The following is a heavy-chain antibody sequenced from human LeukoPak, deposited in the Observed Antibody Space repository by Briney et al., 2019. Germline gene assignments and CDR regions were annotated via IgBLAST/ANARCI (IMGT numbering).Heavy chain of an antibody. J-gene: IGHJ6*02. V-gene: IGHV3-23*01. Sequence: GGSLRLSCAASGFTFNSHAMSWVRQAPGKGPEWVSGISGSGGSTYYADSVKGRFTISRDNSKYTLYLQMNSLRAEDTAVYYCARATWYCSSTSCYGDYYYGMDVWGQGTAVTVSS. CDR2: ISGSGGST. CDR1: GFTFNSHA. CDR3: ARATWYCSSTSCYGDYYYGMDV. D-gene: IGHD2-2*01.